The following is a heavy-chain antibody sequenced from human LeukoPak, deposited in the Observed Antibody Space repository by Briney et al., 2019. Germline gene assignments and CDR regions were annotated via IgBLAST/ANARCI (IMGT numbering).Heavy chain of an antibody. V-gene: IGHV3-21*01. CDR2: ISAVSDDI. Sequence: GSLRLSCEASGFNFNIYKMNWIRQTPGKGLERVSSISAVSDDIYYADSVKGRFTISRDNARKSLYLELNSLRTEDTAVYYCARYNSVSYGYENFYGMDVWGQGTTVTVSS. CDR1: GFNFNIYK. CDR3: ARYNSVSYGYENFYGMDV. J-gene: IGHJ6*01. D-gene: IGHD5-18*01.